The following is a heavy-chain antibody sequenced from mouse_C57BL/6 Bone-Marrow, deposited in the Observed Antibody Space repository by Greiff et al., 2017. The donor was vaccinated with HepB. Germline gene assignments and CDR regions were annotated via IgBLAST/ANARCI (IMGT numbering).Heavy chain of an antibody. CDR1: GYTFTDYE. J-gene: IGHJ1*03. CDR3: TRYGYDGYPHWYFDV. D-gene: IGHD2-3*01. CDR2: IDPETGGT. Sequence: VQLQQSGAELVRPGASVTLSCKASGYTFTDYEMHWVKQTPVHGLEWIGAIDPETGGTAYNQKFKGKAILTADKSSSTAYMELRSLTSEDSAVYYGTRYGYDGYPHWYFDVWGTGTTVTVSS. V-gene: IGHV1-15*01.